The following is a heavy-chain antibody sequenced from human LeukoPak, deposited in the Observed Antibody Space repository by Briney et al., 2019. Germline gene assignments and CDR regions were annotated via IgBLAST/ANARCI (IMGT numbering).Heavy chain of an antibody. V-gene: IGHV3-21*01. J-gene: IGHJ4*02. CDR2: ISSSSSYI. CDR1: GFTFSSYA. CDR3: ARAERCSGGSCYPFDY. D-gene: IGHD2-15*01. Sequence: GGSLRLSCAASGFTFSSYAMSWVRQAPGKGLEWVSSISSSSSYIYYADSVKGRFTISRDNAKNSLYLQMNSLRAEDTAVYYCARAERCSGGSCYPFDYWGQGTLVTVSS.